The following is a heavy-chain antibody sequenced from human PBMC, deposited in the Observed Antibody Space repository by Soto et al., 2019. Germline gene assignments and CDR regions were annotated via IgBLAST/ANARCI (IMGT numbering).Heavy chain of an antibody. J-gene: IGHJ4*02. CDR2: INHSGST. Sequence: PSETLSLTCAVYGGSFSGYYWSWIRQPPGKGLEWIGEINHSGSTNYNPSLKSRVTISVDTSKNQFSLKLSSVTAADTAVYYCARDKSGSYYKDYWGQGTLVTVSS. CDR1: GGSFSGYY. D-gene: IGHD1-26*01. CDR3: ARDKSGSYYKDY. V-gene: IGHV4-34*01.